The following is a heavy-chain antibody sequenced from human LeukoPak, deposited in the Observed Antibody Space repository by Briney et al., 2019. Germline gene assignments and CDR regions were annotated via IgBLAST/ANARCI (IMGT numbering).Heavy chain of an antibody. CDR2: ISAYNGNT. CDR3: ARAMYYDILTGYYKGAYFDY. CDR1: GYTFTSYG. V-gene: IGHV1-18*01. D-gene: IGHD3-9*01. Sequence: ASVKVSCKASGYTFTSYGISWVRQAPGRGLEWMGWISAYNGNTNYAQKLQGRVTMTTDTSTSTAYMELRSLRSDDTVVYYCARAMYYDILTGYYKGAYFDYWGQGTLVTVSS. J-gene: IGHJ4*02.